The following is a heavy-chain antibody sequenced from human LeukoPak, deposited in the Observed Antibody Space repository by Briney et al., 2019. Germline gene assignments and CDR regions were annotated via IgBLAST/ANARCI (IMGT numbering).Heavy chain of an antibody. D-gene: IGHD2-2*01. V-gene: IGHV3-23*01. Sequence: GGSLRLSCAASGFTFSSYAMGWVRQAPGKGLEWGSALSGSGGSTFHADSVKGRFTISRDNSKNTLYLQMNSLRAEDTAVYYCAKGLCSTSCYSVPDHVWGQGTTVTVSS. CDR1: GFTFSSYA. CDR2: LSGSGGST. CDR3: AKGLCSTSCYSVPDHV. J-gene: IGHJ6*02.